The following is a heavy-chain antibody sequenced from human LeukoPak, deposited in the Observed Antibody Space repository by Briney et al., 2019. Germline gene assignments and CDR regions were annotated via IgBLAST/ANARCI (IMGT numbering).Heavy chain of an antibody. CDR1: GGSFSGYY. V-gene: IGHV4-34*01. J-gene: IGHJ4*02. D-gene: IGHD3-10*01. CDR3: ARQGIFFGSGPFDS. CDR2: INHSGST. Sequence: SETLSLTCAVYGGSFSGYYWSWIRQPPGKGLEWIGEINHSGSTNYNPSLKSRVTISVDTSKNQFSLKLSSVTAADTAVYYCARQGIFFGSGPFDSWGQGTLVTVPS.